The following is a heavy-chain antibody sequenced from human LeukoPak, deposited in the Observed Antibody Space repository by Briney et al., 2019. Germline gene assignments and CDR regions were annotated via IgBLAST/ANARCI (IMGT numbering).Heavy chain of an antibody. Sequence: PSETLSLTCTVSGGSISSSSYYWGWIRQPPGKGLEWIGNIFYNGSTYYNPSLKSRVTIFVDTSKTQFSLKLNSVTAADTAVYYCARQGGYYSGRSRSYYFDYRGQGALVTVSS. V-gene: IGHV4-39*01. D-gene: IGHD2-15*01. CDR3: ARQGGYYSGRSRSYYFDY. J-gene: IGHJ4*02. CDR2: IFYNGST. CDR1: GGSISSSSYY.